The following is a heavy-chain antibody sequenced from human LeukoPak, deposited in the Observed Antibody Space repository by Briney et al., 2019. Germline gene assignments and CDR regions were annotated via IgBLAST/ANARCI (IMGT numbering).Heavy chain of an antibody. CDR3: ARDQGYSSGWYYGY. CDR2: INPNSGGT. CDR1: GYTFTGYY. D-gene: IGHD6-19*01. J-gene: IGHJ4*02. Sequence: GASVKVSCKASGYTFTGYYMHRVRQAPGQGLEWMGWINPNSGGTNYAQKFQGRVTMTRDTSISTAYMELSRLRSDDTAVYYCARDQGYSSGWYYGYWGQGTLVTVSS. V-gene: IGHV1-2*02.